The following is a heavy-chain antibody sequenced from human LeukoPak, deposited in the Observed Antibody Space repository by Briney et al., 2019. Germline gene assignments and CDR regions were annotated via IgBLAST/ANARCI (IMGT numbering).Heavy chain of an antibody. V-gene: IGHV5-10-1*01. CDR1: GYIFSNYW. Sequence: GESLKISCECSGYIFSNYWISWVRQMPGKGLEWMGSIDPIDSYTNYSPSFQGHVTFSVDKSINTAYLQWSSLKASDTAMYYCARQTTVTTQSDYWGQGTLVTVSS. CDR2: IDPIDSYT. D-gene: IGHD4-17*01. J-gene: IGHJ4*02. CDR3: ARQTTVTTQSDY.